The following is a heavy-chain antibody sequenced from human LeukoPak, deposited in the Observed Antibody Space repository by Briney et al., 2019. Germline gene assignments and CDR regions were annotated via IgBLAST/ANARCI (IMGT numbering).Heavy chain of an antibody. CDR3: ARGIAAAGGSLDY. J-gene: IGHJ4*02. CDR2: ISYDGSTK. D-gene: IGHD6-13*01. V-gene: IGHV3-30*01. Sequence: GGSLRLSCAASGFTFSSYAMHWVRQAAGKGLGWVAVISYDGSTKYYADSVKGRFTISRDNSKNTLYLQMNSLRAEDTAVYYCARGIAAAGGSLDYWGQGTLVTVSS. CDR1: GFTFSSYA.